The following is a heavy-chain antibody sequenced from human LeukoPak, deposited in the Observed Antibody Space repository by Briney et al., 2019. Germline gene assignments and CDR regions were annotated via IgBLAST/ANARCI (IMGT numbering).Heavy chain of an antibody. CDR3: ARGSPYYYYGMDV. Sequence: SETLSLTCTVSGGSISSANYYWSWIRQPPGKGLEWIGYINYSGSAFYNPSLESRIIISVDTSKNQISLKVTSVTAADSAVYYCARGSPYYYYGMDVWGQGTTVTVSS. J-gene: IGHJ6*02. V-gene: IGHV4-30-4*01. CDR2: INYSGSA. CDR1: GGSISSANYY.